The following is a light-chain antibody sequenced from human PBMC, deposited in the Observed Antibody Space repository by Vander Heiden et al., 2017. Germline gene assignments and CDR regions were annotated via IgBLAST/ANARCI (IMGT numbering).Light chain of an antibody. CDR3: AAWDDSLSGVV. V-gene: IGLV1-47*01. CDR2: RNN. Sequence: QSVLTLPPSASGAPGQRVTISCSGSSSNIGSNYVFWYQQLPGTAPKLLIYRNNQWPSGVPDRFSGSKSGTSASLAISGLRSEDEADYYCAAWDDSLSGVVFGGGTKLTVL. J-gene: IGLJ2*01. CDR1: SSNIGSNY.